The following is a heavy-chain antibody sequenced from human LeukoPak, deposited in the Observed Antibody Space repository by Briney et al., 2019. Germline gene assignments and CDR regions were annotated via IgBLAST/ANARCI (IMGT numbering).Heavy chain of an antibody. Sequence: PSETLSLTCTVSGGSISSYYWNWIRQPPGKGLEWIGEINHSGSTNYNPSLKSRVTISVDTSKNQFSLKLSSVTAADTAVYYCARGVPLDSSGPRAKDAFDIWGQGTMVTVSS. CDR3: ARGVPLDSSGPRAKDAFDI. CDR2: INHSGST. V-gene: IGHV4-34*01. D-gene: IGHD3-22*01. J-gene: IGHJ3*02. CDR1: GGSISSYY.